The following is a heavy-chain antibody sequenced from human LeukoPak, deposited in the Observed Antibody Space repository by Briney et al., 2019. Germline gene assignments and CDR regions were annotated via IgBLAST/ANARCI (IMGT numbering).Heavy chain of an antibody. D-gene: IGHD2-2*01. Sequence: SETLSLTCTVSGGSISSSSYYWGWIRRPPGKGLEWIGSIYYSGSTYYNPSLKSRVTISADTSKNQFSLKLSSVTAADTAVYYCARRVLLGYCGSTSCSFDYWGQGTLVTVSS. CDR2: IYYSGST. CDR3: ARRVLLGYCGSTSCSFDY. CDR1: GGSISSSSYY. V-gene: IGHV4-39*01. J-gene: IGHJ4*02.